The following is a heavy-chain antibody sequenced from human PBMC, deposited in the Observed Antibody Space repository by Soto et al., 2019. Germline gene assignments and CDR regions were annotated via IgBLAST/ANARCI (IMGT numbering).Heavy chain of an antibody. D-gene: IGHD6-6*01. V-gene: IGHV1-8*01. Sequence: ASVKVSCKASGYTFTSYDNNWVRQATGQGLEWMGWMNPNSGNTGYAQKFQGRVTMTRNTSISTAYMELSSLRSEDTAVYYCARGEYSTGPSYYYYGMDVWAQGTTVPVSS. CDR2: MNPNSGNT. CDR3: ARGEYSTGPSYYYYGMDV. CDR1: GYTFTSYD. J-gene: IGHJ6*02.